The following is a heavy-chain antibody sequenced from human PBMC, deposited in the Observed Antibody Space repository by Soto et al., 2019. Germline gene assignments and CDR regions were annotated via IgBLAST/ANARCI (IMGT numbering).Heavy chain of an antibody. Sequence: EVQLLESGGGLVQPGGFLRLSCAASGFTFSIYAMTWVRQAPGKGLEWVSTTGATGRTTYYADSVKGRFTVSRDNSKNTLDLQMSNLRAEDTAVYYCATVHNTSRSFDYWGQGTLVTVSS. J-gene: IGHJ4*02. V-gene: IGHV3-23*01. CDR1: GFTFSIYA. CDR3: ATVHNTSRSFDY. D-gene: IGHD1-20*01. CDR2: TGATGRTT.